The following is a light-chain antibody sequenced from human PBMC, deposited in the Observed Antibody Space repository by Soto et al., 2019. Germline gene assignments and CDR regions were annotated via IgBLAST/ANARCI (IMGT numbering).Light chain of an antibody. V-gene: IGKV1-27*01. CDR2: AAS. CDR1: QGIRNF. CDR3: QKYSSVPV. J-gene: IGKJ3*01. Sequence: DIQMTQSPTSLSASVRDRVTITCRASQGIRNFVAWYQQKPGKAPKLLIYAASTLQSGVPSRFSGSGSVTDFTLTINSLQPEDVATYSCQKYSSVPVFGPGTKVEIK.